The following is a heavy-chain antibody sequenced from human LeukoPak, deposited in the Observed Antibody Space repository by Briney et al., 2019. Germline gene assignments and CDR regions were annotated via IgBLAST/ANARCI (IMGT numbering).Heavy chain of an antibody. CDR3: AKDSLAYYYDSSGYVDY. Sequence: GGSLRLSCAASGFTFDDYAMHWVRQAPGKGLEWVSGISWNSGSIGYADSVKGRLTISRDNAKNSLYLQMNSLRAEDTALYYCAKDSLAYYYDSSGYVDYWGQGTLVTVSS. V-gene: IGHV3-9*01. CDR2: ISWNSGSI. J-gene: IGHJ4*02. CDR1: GFTFDDYA. D-gene: IGHD3-22*01.